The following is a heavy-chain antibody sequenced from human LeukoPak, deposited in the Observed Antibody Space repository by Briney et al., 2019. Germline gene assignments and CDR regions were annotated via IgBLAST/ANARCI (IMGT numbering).Heavy chain of an antibody. J-gene: IGHJ4*02. CDR3: ARPGRGYSGYGY. D-gene: IGHD5-12*01. V-gene: IGHV1-69*13. CDR2: IIPIFGKA. Sequence: SVTVSCKASGGTFSSYAISWVRQAPGQGLEWMGGIIPIFGKANYAQKFQGRVTITADESTSTAYTELSSLRSEDTAVYYCARPGRGYSGYGYWGQGTLVTVSS. CDR1: GGTFSSYA.